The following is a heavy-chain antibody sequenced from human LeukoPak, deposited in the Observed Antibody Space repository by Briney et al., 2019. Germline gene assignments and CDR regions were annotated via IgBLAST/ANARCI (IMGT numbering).Heavy chain of an antibody. CDR3: ARGPHGDYDAFDM. V-gene: IGHV3-66*01. CDR2: IYSGGST. J-gene: IGHJ3*02. Sequence: GGSLRLSCAVSGFTFNSYAMSWVRQDAGKGLECVSVIYSGGSTYYADSVKGRFTISRDNSKNTMYVQMNSLRAEDTAVYYCARGPHGDYDAFDMWGQGTMVTVSS. D-gene: IGHD4-17*01. CDR1: GFTFNSYA.